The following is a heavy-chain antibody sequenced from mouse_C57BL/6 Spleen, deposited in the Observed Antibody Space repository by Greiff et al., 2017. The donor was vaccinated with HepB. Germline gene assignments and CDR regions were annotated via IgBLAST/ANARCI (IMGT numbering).Heavy chain of an antibody. V-gene: IGHV1-76*01. CDR3: ARRGGTVVAHWYFDV. Sequence: VQLQQSGAELVRPGASVKLSCKASGYTFTDYYINWVKQRPGQGLEWIARIYPGSGNTYYNEKFKGKATLTAEKSSSTAYMQRSSLTSEDAAVYVCARRGGTVVAHWYFDVWGTGTTVTVSS. CDR1: GYTFTDYY. D-gene: IGHD1-1*01. CDR2: IYPGSGNT. J-gene: IGHJ1*03.